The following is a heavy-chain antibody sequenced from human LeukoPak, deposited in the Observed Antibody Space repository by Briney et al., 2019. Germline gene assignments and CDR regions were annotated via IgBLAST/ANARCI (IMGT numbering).Heavy chain of an antibody. Sequence: PGGSLRLSCAASGFTFSSYWMSWVRQAPGKGLEWVANIKQDGSEKYYVDSVKGRFTISRDNAKNPLYLQMNSLRAEDTAVYYCARVHVGWIQLWDHDAFDIWGQGTMVTVSS. J-gene: IGHJ3*02. CDR3: ARVHVGWIQLWDHDAFDI. V-gene: IGHV3-7*01. CDR2: IKQDGSEK. CDR1: GFTFSSYW. D-gene: IGHD5-18*01.